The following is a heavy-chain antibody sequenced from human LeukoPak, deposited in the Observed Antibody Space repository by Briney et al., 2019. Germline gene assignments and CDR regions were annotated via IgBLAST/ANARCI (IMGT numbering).Heavy chain of an antibody. V-gene: IGHV4-34*01. D-gene: IGHD6-6*01. CDR1: GGSFSGYY. J-gene: IGHJ6*03. CDR3: ARGRTAARHYYYYMDV. CDR2: INHSGST. Sequence: PSETLSLTCAVYGGSFSGYYWSWIRRPPGKGLEWIGEINHSGSTNYNPSLKSRVTISVDTSKNQFSLKLSSVTAADTAVYYCARGRTAARHYYYYMDVWGKGTTVTVSS.